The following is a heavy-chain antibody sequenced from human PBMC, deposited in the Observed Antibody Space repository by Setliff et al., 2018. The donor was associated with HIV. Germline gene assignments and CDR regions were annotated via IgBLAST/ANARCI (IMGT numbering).Heavy chain of an antibody. CDR3: ARGPLVVPTHYYMDL. Sequence: GASVKVSCKASGYSFTNYYIHWVRQAPGQGLEWMGKISPGGGSTSKEQKLQGRFTMTRDTSTSTVYMELSSLRSEDTAVYYCARGPLVVPTHYYMDLWGKGTTVTVSS. V-gene: IGHV1-46*01. CDR1: GYSFTNYY. CDR2: ISPGGGST. J-gene: IGHJ6*03. D-gene: IGHD3-22*01.